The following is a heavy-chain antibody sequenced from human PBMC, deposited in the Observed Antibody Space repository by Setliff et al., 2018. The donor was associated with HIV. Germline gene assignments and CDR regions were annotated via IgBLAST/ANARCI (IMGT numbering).Heavy chain of an antibody. D-gene: IGHD1-26*01. CDR2: FDPEDGET. Sequence: ASVKVSCKVSGYTLSELSMHWVRQAPGEGLEWMGGFDPEDGETIYAEKFQGRVTMTEDTATETAYMELRSLRSDDTAVYYCARFGRGSYENWGHGTLVTVSS. CDR3: ARFGRGSYEN. V-gene: IGHV1-24*01. J-gene: IGHJ1*01. CDR1: GYTLSELS.